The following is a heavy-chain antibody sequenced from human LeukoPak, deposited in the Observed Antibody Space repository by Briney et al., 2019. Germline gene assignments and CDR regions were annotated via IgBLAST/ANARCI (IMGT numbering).Heavy chain of an antibody. CDR3: ARDHYRDYYTDV. J-gene: IGHJ6*03. Sequence: ASVKVSCKASGYTFTSYYMHWVRQAPGQGLEWMGIINPSGGSTSYAQKFQGRVTMTRDTSTSTVYMELSSLRSEDTAVYYCARDHYRDYYTDVWGKGTTVTISS. D-gene: IGHD3-10*01. CDR2: INPSGGST. V-gene: IGHV1-46*01. CDR1: GYTFTSYY.